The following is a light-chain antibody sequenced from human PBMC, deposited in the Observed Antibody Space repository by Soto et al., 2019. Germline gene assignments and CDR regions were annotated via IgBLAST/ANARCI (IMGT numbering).Light chain of an antibody. V-gene: IGKV1-39*01. J-gene: IGKJ4*01. CDR1: QNIDNY. CDR2: ATS. CDR3: QESYSTPAVS. Sequence: DIRMTQSPSSLSASLGDRVTITCRASQNIDNYLNWYQHKPGRAPKLLIYATSTLQSGVPARFSGSGSGTEFTLTISTLQAEDFATYFCQESYSTPAVSFGGGTKVDIK.